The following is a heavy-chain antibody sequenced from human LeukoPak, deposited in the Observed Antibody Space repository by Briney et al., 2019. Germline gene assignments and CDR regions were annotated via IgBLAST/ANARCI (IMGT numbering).Heavy chain of an antibody. CDR3: AGSYGSGSYYYYYGMDV. CDR1: GYTFTSYG. Sequence: ASVKVSCKASGYTFTSYGISWVRQAPGQGLEWMGWISAYNGNTNYAQKLQGRVTMTTDTSTSTAYMEPRSLRSEDTAVYYCAGSYGSGSYYYYYGMDVWGQGTTVTVSS. CDR2: ISAYNGNT. D-gene: IGHD3-10*01. J-gene: IGHJ6*02. V-gene: IGHV1-18*01.